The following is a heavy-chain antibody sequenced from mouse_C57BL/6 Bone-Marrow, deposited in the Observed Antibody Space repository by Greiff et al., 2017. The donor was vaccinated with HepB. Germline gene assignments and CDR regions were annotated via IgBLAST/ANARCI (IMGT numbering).Heavy chain of an antibody. CDR3: ARQGRSLYYYGSGAY. Sequence: EVQVVESGGGLVQPGGSLKLSCAASGFTFSDYYMYWVRQTPEKRLEWVAYISNGGGSTYYPDTVKGRFTISRDNAKNTLYLQMSRLKSEDTAMYYCARQGRSLYYYGSGAYWGQGTLVTVSA. CDR1: GFTFSDYY. CDR2: ISNGGGST. J-gene: IGHJ3*01. V-gene: IGHV5-12*01. D-gene: IGHD1-1*01.